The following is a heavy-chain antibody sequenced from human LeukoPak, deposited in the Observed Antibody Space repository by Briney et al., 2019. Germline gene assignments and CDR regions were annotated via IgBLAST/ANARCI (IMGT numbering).Heavy chain of an antibody. D-gene: IGHD4-17*01. V-gene: IGHV3-48*01. CDR2: ISSSSSTI. J-gene: IGHJ6*04. CDR1: GFTFSSYS. Sequence: TGGSLRLSCAASGFTFSSYSMNWVRQAPGKGLEWVSYISSSSSTIYYADSVKGRFTISRDNAENSLYLQMNSLRAEDTAVYYCARDLGSTVTTFSVWGKGTTVTVSS. CDR3: ARDLGSTVTTFSV.